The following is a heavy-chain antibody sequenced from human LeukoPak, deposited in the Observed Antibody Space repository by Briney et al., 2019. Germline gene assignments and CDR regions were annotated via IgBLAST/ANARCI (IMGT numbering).Heavy chain of an antibody. CDR1: GFTFSSYA. J-gene: IGHJ4*02. CDR3: ARHRSWGVIMTEAYFDY. CDR2: ISYDGSNK. V-gene: IGHV3-30-3*01. D-gene: IGHD3-10*01. Sequence: GGSLRLSCAASGFTFSSYAMHWVRQAPGKGLEWVAVISYDGSNKYYADSVKGRFTISRDNSKNTLYLQMNSLRAEDTAVYYCARHRSWGVIMTEAYFDYWGQGTLVTVSS.